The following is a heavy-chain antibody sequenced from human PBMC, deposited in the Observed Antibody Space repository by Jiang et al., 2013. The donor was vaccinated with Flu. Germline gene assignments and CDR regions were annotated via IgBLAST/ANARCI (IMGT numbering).Heavy chain of an antibody. CDR2: IHYTGNT. D-gene: IGHD2-15*01. Sequence: GSGLVKPSETLPLTCNVSGGSISGYYWSWIRQPPGRGLEWIGNIHYTGNTKFNPSLESRVTMSVDESKKQFSLKLNSVTAADTAVYYCTRGGGWQPINWGQGSLVAVSS. V-gene: IGHV4-59*01. J-gene: IGHJ4*02. CDR3: TRGGGWQPIN. CDR1: GGSISGYY.